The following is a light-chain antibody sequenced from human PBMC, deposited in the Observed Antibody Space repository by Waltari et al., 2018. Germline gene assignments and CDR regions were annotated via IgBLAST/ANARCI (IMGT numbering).Light chain of an antibody. CDR1: SSDVGSYNF. CDR3: CSYTTSDTFV. V-gene: IGLV2-23*02. Sequence: QSALTQPASVSGSPGQSITISCTGTSSDVGSYNFVTWHQQHPGKAPNLMIYEASKRPSGVSNRFSGSNAVNSASLTISGLQAEDEADYYCCSYTTSDTFVFGGGTKLTVL. J-gene: IGLJ2*01. CDR2: EAS.